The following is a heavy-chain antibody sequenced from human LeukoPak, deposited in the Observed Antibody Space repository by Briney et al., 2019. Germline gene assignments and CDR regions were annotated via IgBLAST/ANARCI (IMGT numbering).Heavy chain of an antibody. Sequence: GGSLRLSCAASGLTFSSYAMHWVRQAPGKGLEWVAVISYDGSNKYYADSVKGRFTISRDNAKNSLYLQMSSLRDEDTAVYYCARGRRDTQYQVFDYWGQGTLVTVSS. CDR2: ISYDGSNK. CDR1: GLTFSSYA. V-gene: IGHV3-30-3*01. J-gene: IGHJ4*02. D-gene: IGHD2-2*01. CDR3: ARGRRDTQYQVFDY.